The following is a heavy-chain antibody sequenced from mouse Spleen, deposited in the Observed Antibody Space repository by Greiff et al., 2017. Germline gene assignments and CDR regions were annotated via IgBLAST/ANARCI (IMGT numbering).Heavy chain of an antibody. J-gene: IGHJ3*01. CDR2: ISSGGGNT. CDR1: GFTFSSYA. D-gene: IGHD1-1*01. CDR3: ARQGYGSSYGGWFAY. Sequence: EVHLVESGGGLVKLGGSLKLSCAASGFTFSSYAMSWVRQTPEKRLEWVATISSGGGNTYYPDSVKGRFTISRDNAKNTLYLQMSSLKSEDTAMYYCARQGYGSSYGGWFAYWGQGTLVTVSA. V-gene: IGHV5-9-3*01.